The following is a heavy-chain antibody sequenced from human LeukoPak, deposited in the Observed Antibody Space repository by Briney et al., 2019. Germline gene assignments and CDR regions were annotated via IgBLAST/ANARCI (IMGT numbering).Heavy chain of an antibody. V-gene: IGHV4-4*02. Sequence: SETLSLTCAVSGGSISSSNWWSWVRQPPGKGLEWIGEIYHSGSTNYNPSLKSRVTISVDKSKNQFSLKLSSVTAADTAVYYCARLSDRDPQHWFDPWGQGILVTVSS. CDR1: GGSISSSNW. J-gene: IGHJ5*02. D-gene: IGHD2/OR15-2a*01. CDR2: IYHSGST. CDR3: ARLSDRDPQHWFDP.